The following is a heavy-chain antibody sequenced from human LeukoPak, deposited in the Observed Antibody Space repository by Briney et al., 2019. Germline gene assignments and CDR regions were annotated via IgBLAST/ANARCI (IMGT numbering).Heavy chain of an antibody. J-gene: IGHJ5*02. Sequence: ASVKVSCKASGGTFSSYAISWVRQAPGQGLEWMGWINPNSGGTNYAQKFQGRVTMTRDTSISTAYMELSRLRSDDTAVYYCAREIPALRGPGPWGQGTLVTVSS. CDR2: INPNSGGT. V-gene: IGHV1-2*02. D-gene: IGHD5-12*01. CDR3: AREIPALRGPGP. CDR1: GGTFSSYA.